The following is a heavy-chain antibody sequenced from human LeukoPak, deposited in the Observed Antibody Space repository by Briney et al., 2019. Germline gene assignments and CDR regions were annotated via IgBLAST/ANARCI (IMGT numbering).Heavy chain of an antibody. CDR3: ARPVHGDGYRFDAFDI. J-gene: IGHJ3*02. D-gene: IGHD5-24*01. Sequence: ASVKVSCKASGYTFTGYYMHWVRQAPGQGLEWMGWINPHSGGTNYAQKLQGRVTMTRDTSISTAYMELSRLRSDDTAVYYCARPVHGDGYRFDAFDIWGEGTMVTVSS. CDR2: INPHSGGT. CDR1: GYTFTGYY. V-gene: IGHV1-2*02.